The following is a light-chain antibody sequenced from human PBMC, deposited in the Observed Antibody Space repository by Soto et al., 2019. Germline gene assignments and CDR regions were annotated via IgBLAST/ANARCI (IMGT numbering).Light chain of an antibody. CDR2: RAS. V-gene: IGKV3-15*01. J-gene: IGKJ2*01. CDR3: QQYNNWPYT. CDR1: QSVSSN. Sequence: EIVMTQSQATLSVSPGERATLSCRASQSVSSNLSRYQHNPGQAHRLLIYRASTRAPGIPARFSGSGSGPEFTLTFSSRQSEAFAIYYCQQYNNWPYTFGQGTKLEIK.